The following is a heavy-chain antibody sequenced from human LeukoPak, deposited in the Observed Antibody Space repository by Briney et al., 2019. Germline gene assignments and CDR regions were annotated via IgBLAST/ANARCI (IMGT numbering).Heavy chain of an antibody. V-gene: IGHV3-30*18. CDR2: ISYDGSNK. CDR1: GFTFSSYA. D-gene: IGHD4-17*01. J-gene: IGHJ6*03. CDR3: AKGHGDYYYYYMEV. Sequence: GGSLRLSCAASGFTFSSYAMHWVRQAPGKGLEWVAVISYDGSNKYYADSVKGRFTISRDNSKNTLYLQMNSLRDEDTAVYYCAKGHGDYYYYYMEVWGKGTTVTVSS.